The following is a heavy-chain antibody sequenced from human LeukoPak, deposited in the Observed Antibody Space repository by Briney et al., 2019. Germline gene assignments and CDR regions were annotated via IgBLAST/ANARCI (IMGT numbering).Heavy chain of an antibody. D-gene: IGHD2-21*02. CDR2: IQYSGGIR. CDR3: AKKRPGDGDIFDY. Sequence: GGSLRLSCAASGFTFSSYGMHWIRQAPARVLEWVAYIQYSGGIRKYADSVKGRFTISRDNSKNTLLLQMNTLKTEDTAVYYCAKKRPGDGDIFDYWGQGTLLTVSS. J-gene: IGHJ4*02. CDR1: GFTFSSYG. V-gene: IGHV3-30*02.